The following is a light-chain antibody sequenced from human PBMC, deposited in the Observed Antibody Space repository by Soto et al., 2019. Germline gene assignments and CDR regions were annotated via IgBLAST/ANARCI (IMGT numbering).Light chain of an antibody. CDR1: SSDVGGYNY. J-gene: IGLJ2*01. V-gene: IGLV2-14*01. Sequence: QSVLTQPASVSGSPGQSITISCTGTSSDVGGYNYVSWYQQHPGKAPKLMIYEVSNRPSGVSNRFSGSKSGNTASLTISGLQAEDAADYYCSSYTSSSTPVVFGGGTKLT. CDR2: EVS. CDR3: SSYTSSSTPVV.